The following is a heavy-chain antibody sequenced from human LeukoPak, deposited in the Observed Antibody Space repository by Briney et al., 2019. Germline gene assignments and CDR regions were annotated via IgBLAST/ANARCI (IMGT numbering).Heavy chain of an antibody. CDR3: AKDVGKWESLHFFDY. Sequence: GGSLRLSCAASGFTFSSYAMSWVRQAPGKGLEWVSAISGSGASTYYADSVTGRFTISRDNSRNTLYLQMNSLRGDDTAVYYCAKDVGKWESLHFFDYWGQGTLVTVSS. V-gene: IGHV3-23*01. CDR1: GFTFSSYA. J-gene: IGHJ4*02. CDR2: ISGSGAST. D-gene: IGHD1-26*01.